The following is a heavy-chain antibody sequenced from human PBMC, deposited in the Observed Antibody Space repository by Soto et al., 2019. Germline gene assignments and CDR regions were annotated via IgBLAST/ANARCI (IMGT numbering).Heavy chain of an antibody. D-gene: IGHD6-13*01. J-gene: IGHJ4*02. Sequence: QVQLQESGPGLVRPSGTLSLTCAVSGVSISSSNWWSWVRQPPGKGLEWIGEIYHSGSTNYNPSLKRRVTISVDKSKNQFSLKLSSVTAADTAVYYCARGQELVQHDFDYWGQGTLVTVSS. CDR2: IYHSGST. CDR3: ARGQELVQHDFDY. V-gene: IGHV4-4*02. CDR1: GVSISSSNW.